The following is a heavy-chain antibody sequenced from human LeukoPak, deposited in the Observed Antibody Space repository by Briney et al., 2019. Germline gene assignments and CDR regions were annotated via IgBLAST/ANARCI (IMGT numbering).Heavy chain of an antibody. CDR2: IYYSGST. V-gene: IGHV4-39*07. CDR1: GGSISSYY. D-gene: IGHD2-15*01. Sequence: PSETLSLTCTVSGGSISSYYWGWIRQPPGKGLEWIGSIYYSGSTYYNPSLKSRVTISVDTSKNQFSLKLSSVTAADTAVYYCARDNCSGGSCYSTDDNWFDPWGQGTLVTVSS. J-gene: IGHJ5*02. CDR3: ARDNCSGGSCYSTDDNWFDP.